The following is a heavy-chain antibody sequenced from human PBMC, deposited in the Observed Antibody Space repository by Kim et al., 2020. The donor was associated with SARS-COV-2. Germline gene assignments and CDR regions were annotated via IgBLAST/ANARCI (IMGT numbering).Heavy chain of an antibody. CDR2: IIPIFGTA. D-gene: IGHD3-22*01. J-gene: IGHJ6*02. Sequence: SVKVSCKASGGTFSSYAISWVRQAPGQGLEWMGGIIPIFGTANYAQKFQGRVTITADESTSTAYMELSSLRSEDTAVYYCARDGDSSGYPPLYYYGMDVWGQGTTVTVSS. CDR3: ARDGDSSGYPPLYYYGMDV. V-gene: IGHV1-69*13. CDR1: GGTFSSYA.